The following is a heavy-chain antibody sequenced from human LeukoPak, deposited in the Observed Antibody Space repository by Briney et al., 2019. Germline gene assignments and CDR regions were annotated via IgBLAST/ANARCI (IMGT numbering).Heavy chain of an antibody. CDR2: IYYSGST. D-gene: IGHD2-15*01. V-gene: IGHV4-39*01. J-gene: IGHJ3*02. CDR1: GGSISSSSYY. Sequence: SETLSLTCTVSGGSISSSSYYWGWIRQPPGQGLEWIGSIYYSGSTYYNPSLKRRVTISVDTSKNQFSLKLSSVTAADTAVYYCARQVASGWSRTAFDIWGQGTMVTVSS. CDR3: ARQVASGWSRTAFDI.